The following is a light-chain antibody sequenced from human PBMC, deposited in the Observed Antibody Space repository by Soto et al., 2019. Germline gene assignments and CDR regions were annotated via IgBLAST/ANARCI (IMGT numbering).Light chain of an antibody. Sequence: QSALTQPASVSGSPGQSITISCTGTSSDVGSYNLVSWYQHHSGKAPKFLIYEDSKRPSGVSNRFSGSKSGNTASLTISGLQAEDEADYYCCSYAGNSIVVFGGGTKVTVL. CDR2: EDS. V-gene: IGLV2-23*01. CDR3: CSYAGNSIVV. J-gene: IGLJ2*01. CDR1: SSDVGSYNL.